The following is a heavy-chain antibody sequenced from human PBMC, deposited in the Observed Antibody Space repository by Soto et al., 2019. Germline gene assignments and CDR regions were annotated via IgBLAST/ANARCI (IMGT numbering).Heavy chain of an antibody. V-gene: IGHV4-4*02. CDR2: ISHSGTT. Sequence: PSETLSLTCAVSGGRITSADWWTWVRQPPGGGLEWIGEISHSGTTNYKASLKSRVTMSVDKTKNDVSLKLTSVTAADTAVYYCARVLRGWFDPWGQGTPVTVSS. CDR1: GGRITSADW. CDR3: ARVLRGWFDP. J-gene: IGHJ5*02.